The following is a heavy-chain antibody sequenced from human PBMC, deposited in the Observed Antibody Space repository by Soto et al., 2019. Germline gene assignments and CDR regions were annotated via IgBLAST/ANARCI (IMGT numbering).Heavy chain of an antibody. V-gene: IGHV5-51*01. CDR3: ARHSTSAPKDY. CDR1: GYSFTTYW. J-gene: IGHJ4*01. Sequence: GESLKISCKGSGYSFTTYWIAWVRQMPGKGLEWVGXXXXXXXDTRYSPSFEGHVTISVDKSISTAFLQWNSLKASDNAIYYCARHSTSAPKDYWGQGTLVTVSS. CDR2: XXXXXXDT. D-gene: IGHD3-10*01.